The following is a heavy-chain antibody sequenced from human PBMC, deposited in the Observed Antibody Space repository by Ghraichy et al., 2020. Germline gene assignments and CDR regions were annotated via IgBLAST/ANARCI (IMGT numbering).Heavy chain of an antibody. Sequence: GGSLRLSCTASGFAFSNSEIHWIRQAPGQGLEWVTIMSSDGSKQYYADSVKGRFTISRDNSKNTLYLQMKSLRAEDTAIYYCAKGDYYDSTLDYWGQGSLVSLPS. CDR1: GFAFSNSE. D-gene: IGHD3-22*01. V-gene: IGHV3-30*18. CDR3: AKGDYYDSTLDY. CDR2: MSSDGSKQ. J-gene: IGHJ4*02.